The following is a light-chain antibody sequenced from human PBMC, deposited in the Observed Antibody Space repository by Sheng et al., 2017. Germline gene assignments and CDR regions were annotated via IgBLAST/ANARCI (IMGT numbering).Light chain of an antibody. J-gene: IGLJ1*01. Sequence: QSALSQPASVSGSPGQSITISCTGTSSDVGGYNYVSWYQQHPGKAPKVMVYEVNTRASGVSNRFAGSKSGTTASLTISGLQSEDEADYYCSSYTRSSTLVFGTGTKVTVL. CDR2: EVN. V-gene: IGLV2-14*03. CDR3: SSYTRSSTLV. CDR1: SSDVGGYNY.